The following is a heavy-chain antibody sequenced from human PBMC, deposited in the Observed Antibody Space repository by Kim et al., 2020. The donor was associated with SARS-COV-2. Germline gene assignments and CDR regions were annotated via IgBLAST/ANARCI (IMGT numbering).Heavy chain of an antibody. J-gene: IGHJ4*02. Sequence: GGSLRLSCAASGFTFSSYSMNWVRQAPGKGLEWVSSIRSSSSSIYYADSMKGRFTISRDNAKNSLYLQMNSLRAEDAAVYYCARSYMDYYDSGGAPRPRYYFDYWGQGTLVTVSS. CDR1: GFTFSSYS. CDR2: IRSSSSSI. V-gene: IGHV3-21*04. CDR3: ARSYMDYYDSGGAPRPRYYFDY. D-gene: IGHD3-22*01.